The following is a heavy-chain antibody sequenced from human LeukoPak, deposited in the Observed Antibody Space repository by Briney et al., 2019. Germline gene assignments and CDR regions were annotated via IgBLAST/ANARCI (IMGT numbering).Heavy chain of an antibody. CDR2: INPSGGST. V-gene: IGHV1-46*03. D-gene: IGHD1-1*01. Sequence: GASVKVSCKASGYTFTSYYMHWVRQAPGQGLEWMGIINPSGGSTSYAQKFQGRVTMTRDTSTSTVYMELSSLRSEDTAVYYCARVNTSPPYNRNDYGMDVWGQGTTVTVSS. CDR3: ARVNTSPPYNRNDYGMDV. CDR1: GYTFTSYY. J-gene: IGHJ6*02.